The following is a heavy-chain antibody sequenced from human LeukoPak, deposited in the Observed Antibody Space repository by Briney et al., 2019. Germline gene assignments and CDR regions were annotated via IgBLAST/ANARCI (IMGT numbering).Heavy chain of an antibody. V-gene: IGHV3-7*03. CDR1: GFTFSGFW. Sequence: GGSLRLSCAVSGFTFSGFWMSWSRQAPGKGLEWVASINSDGSEGYYADVVKGRFTISRDNALNSLYLQMNSLRAEDTAIYYCARSIPYGTTWYGRSDYWGQGTLVTVSS. CDR2: INSDGSEG. J-gene: IGHJ4*02. D-gene: IGHD6-13*01. CDR3: ARSIPYGTTWYGRSDY.